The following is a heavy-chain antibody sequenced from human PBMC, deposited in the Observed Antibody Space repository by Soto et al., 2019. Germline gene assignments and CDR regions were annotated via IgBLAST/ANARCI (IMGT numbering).Heavy chain of an antibody. V-gene: IGHV2-5*02. CDR2: IYWDDDK. J-gene: IGHJ4*02. Sequence: QITLNESGPPVVRPTETLTLTCRFSGFSLTTSGVGVGWIRQSPGKAPEGLALIYWDDDKRYSASLKSRLTITKDTSKIQVVLTVSDLDPTDTATYYCAHRVLRTVFGLVTTTAIYFDFWGQGTPVAVSS. CDR1: GFSLTTSGVG. CDR3: AHRVLRTVFGLVTTTAIYFDF. D-gene: IGHD3-3*01.